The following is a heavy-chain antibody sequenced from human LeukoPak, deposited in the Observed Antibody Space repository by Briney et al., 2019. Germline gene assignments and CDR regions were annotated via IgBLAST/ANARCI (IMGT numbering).Heavy chain of an antibody. J-gene: IGHJ4*02. D-gene: IGHD5-12*01. CDR2: TYYRSRWRY. CDR3: ARDSGSGDDLLDY. Sequence: SQTLSLTCAISGDSVSSKSAAWNWIRQSPSRGLEWLGRTYYRSRWRYDYAVSVKSRITINPDTSKNQFSLHLNSVTPEDTAVYYCARDSGSGDDLLDYWGQGTLVTVSS. V-gene: IGHV6-1*01. CDR1: GDSVSSKSAA.